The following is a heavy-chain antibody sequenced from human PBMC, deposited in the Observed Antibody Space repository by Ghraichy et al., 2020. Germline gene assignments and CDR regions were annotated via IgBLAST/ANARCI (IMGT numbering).Heavy chain of an antibody. CDR2: IKTKTDNGAT. V-gene: IGHV3-15*01. Sequence: GGSLRLSCAASGFTFSNAWMTWVRQAPGKGLEWIGLIKTKTDNGATDYAAAVKGRFTISRDDSKNTLYLQMNSLETDDTAVYYCNTPWLHVGVSGGYWGQGTLVTVSS. CDR3: NTPWLHVGVSGGY. D-gene: IGHD3-16*01. J-gene: IGHJ4*02. CDR1: GFTFSNAW.